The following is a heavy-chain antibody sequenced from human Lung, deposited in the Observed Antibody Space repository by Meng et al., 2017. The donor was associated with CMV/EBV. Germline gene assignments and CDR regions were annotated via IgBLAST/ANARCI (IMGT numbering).Heavy chain of an antibody. Sequence: HVQLAQSGSEVKKPGDAVKVSCKASGYTFTSYGISWVRQAPGQGLEWMGWISAYNGNTNDAQKLQGRVTMTTDTSTSTAYMELRSLRSDDTALYYCARDPTKTHSGSYYDYWGQGTLVTVSS. CDR1: GYTFTSYG. J-gene: IGHJ4*02. CDR2: ISAYNGNT. CDR3: ARDPTKTHSGSYYDY. V-gene: IGHV1-18*01. D-gene: IGHD1-26*01.